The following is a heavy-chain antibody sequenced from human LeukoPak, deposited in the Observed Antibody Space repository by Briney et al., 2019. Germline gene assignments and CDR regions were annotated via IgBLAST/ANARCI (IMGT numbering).Heavy chain of an antibody. D-gene: IGHD1/OR15-1a*01. CDR1: GFTISSYW. Sequence: PGGSVRLSCAASGFTISSYWMQWVRQAPGKGLVWVSRFNSDARSRSYADSVKGRFTVYRDNAKNTLYLQMNSLRAEDTAVYYCARSQNKSYYFDDWGQGILATVSS. CDR2: FNSDARSR. V-gene: IGHV3-74*01. J-gene: IGHJ4*02. CDR3: ARSQNKSYYFDD.